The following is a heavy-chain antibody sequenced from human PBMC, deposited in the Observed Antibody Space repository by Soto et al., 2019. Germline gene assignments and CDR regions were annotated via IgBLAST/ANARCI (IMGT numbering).Heavy chain of an antibody. CDR3: ARRSLVLMVYALLHYFDY. Sequence: SETLSLTCTVAGGSISSSSYYWGWIRQPPGKGLEWIGSIYYSGSTYYNPSLKSRVTISVDTSKNQFSLKLSSVTAADTAVYYCARRSLVLMVYALLHYFDYWGQGTLVTVSS. CDR2: IYYSGST. D-gene: IGHD2-8*01. CDR1: GGSISSSSYY. V-gene: IGHV4-39*01. J-gene: IGHJ4*02.